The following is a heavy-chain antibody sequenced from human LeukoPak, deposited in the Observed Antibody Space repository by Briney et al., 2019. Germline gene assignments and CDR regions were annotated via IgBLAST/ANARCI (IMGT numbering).Heavy chain of an antibody. V-gene: IGHV1-8*01. CDR2: VNPNSGNT. D-gene: IGHD2-2*02. CDR1: GCDFSSFD. CDR3: ARGTPYCSSASCYNF. J-gene: IGHJ4*02. Sequence: APSVKLSCNSSGCDFSSFDVNWVRQAPGQGLVWVGWVNPNSGNTGYAQKFQGRVTMTRNSSINTAYMELSNLGSKDTAVYYCARGTPYCSSASCYNFWGQGSLVTVSS.